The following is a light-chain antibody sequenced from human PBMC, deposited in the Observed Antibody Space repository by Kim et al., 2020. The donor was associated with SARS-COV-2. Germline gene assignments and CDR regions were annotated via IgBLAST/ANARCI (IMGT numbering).Light chain of an antibody. J-gene: IGLJ2*01. CDR2: DNN. Sequence: GQKVTISCSGSSSNIGNNYVSWYQQLPGTAPKLLIYDNNKRPSGIPGRLSGSKSGTSATLGITGLQTGDEADYYCGTWDSSLSAVVFGGGTKLTVL. CDR3: GTWDSSLSAVV. CDR1: SSNIGNNY. V-gene: IGLV1-51*01.